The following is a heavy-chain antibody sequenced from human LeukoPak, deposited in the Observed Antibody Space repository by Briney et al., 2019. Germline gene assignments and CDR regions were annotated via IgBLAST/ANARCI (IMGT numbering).Heavy chain of an antibody. CDR2: ISYDAIHK. CDR3: ARDHGDYLFDY. V-gene: IGHV3-30-3*01. J-gene: IGHJ4*02. Sequence: GRSLRLSCAASGFTFRSYAMHWVRQAPGKGLEWMAFISYDAIHKYYADFVKGRFTISRDNSKNTLYLQMNSLRAEDTAVYYCARDHGDYLFDYWGQGTLVTVSS. D-gene: IGHD4-17*01. CDR1: GFTFRSYA.